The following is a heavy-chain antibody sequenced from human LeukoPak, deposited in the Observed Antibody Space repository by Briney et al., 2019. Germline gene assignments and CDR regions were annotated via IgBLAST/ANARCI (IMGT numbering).Heavy chain of an antibody. CDR3: AREGSITIFGVVSPGPMDV. CDR1: GYMFTSYG. J-gene: IGHJ6*03. D-gene: IGHD3-3*01. V-gene: IGHV1-18*01. CDR2: ISPYNGNT. Sequence: ASVKVSCKASGYMFTSYGISWVRQAPGQGLEWMGWISPYNGNTNYAQKLQGRVTMTTDTSTSTAYMELRSLRSDDTAVYYCAREGSITIFGVVSPGPMDVWGKGTTVTVSS.